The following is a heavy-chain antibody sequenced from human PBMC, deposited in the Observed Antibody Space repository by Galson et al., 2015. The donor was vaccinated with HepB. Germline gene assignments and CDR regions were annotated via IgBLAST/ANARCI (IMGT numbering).Heavy chain of an antibody. CDR3: TWMGGDYVEYFQH. V-gene: IGHV3-66*01. CDR2: IYSGGST. Sequence: SLRLSCAASGFTVSSNYMSWVRQAPGKGLEWVSVIYSGGSTYYADSVKGRFTISRDNSKNTLYLQMNSLRAEDTAVYYCTWMGGDYVEYFQHWGQGTLVTVSS. D-gene: IGHD2-21*02. CDR1: GFTVSSNY. J-gene: IGHJ1*01.